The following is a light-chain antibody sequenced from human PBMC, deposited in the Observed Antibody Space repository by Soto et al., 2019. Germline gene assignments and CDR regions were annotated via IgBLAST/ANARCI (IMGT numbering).Light chain of an antibody. V-gene: IGKV1-9*01. CDR2: AAS. Sequence: IQLTQSPSFLSAPVGGAGTSTCRSSQGISNYLAWYQQKPGKAPKLLIYAASTLQSGVPSRFSGSGSGTEFTLTISSLQPEDFASYYCQKLDTYPLTFGQGTRLEIK. CDR3: QKLDTYPLT. J-gene: IGKJ5*01. CDR1: QGISNY.